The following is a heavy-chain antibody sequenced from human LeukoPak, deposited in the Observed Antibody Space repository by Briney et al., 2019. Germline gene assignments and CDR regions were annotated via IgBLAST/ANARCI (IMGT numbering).Heavy chain of an antibody. V-gene: IGHV4-59*08. D-gene: IGHD6-19*01. J-gene: IGHJ4*02. CDR1: GASTSDKY. CDR2: IYNGRNT. CDR3: AQTTGWPGFDF. Sequence: SETLSLTCIASGASTSDKYWSWIRQSPGRTLEWIGHIYNGRNTKYNPSLTSRVTISLDTSKNQFSLSLTSVTAADTAMYYCAQTTGWPGFDFWGPGALVTVSS.